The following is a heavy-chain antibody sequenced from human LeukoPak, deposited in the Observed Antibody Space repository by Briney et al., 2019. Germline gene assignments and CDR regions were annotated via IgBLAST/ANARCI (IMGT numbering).Heavy chain of an antibody. J-gene: IGHJ6*03. CDR3: AKGRYCSSTSCYYYYYYYMDV. D-gene: IGHD2-2*01. CDR2: ISGSGGST. Sequence: PGGSLRLSCAASGFTFSSYAMSWVRQAPGKGLVWVSAISGSGGSTYYADSVKGRFTISRDNSKNTLYLQMNSLRAEDTAVYYCAKGRYCSSTSCYYYYYYYMDVWGKGTTVTVSS. V-gene: IGHV3-23*01. CDR1: GFTFSSYA.